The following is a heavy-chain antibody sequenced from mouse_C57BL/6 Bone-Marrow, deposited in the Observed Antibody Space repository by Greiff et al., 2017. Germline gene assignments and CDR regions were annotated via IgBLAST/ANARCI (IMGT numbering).Heavy chain of an antibody. J-gene: IGHJ2*01. CDR2: IYPRDGST. Sequence: QVQLQQSDAELVKPGASVKISFKVSGYTFTDHTIHWMKQRPEQGLEWIGYIYPRDGSTKYNEKFKGKATLTADKSSSTAYMQLNSRTSEDSAVYFCAREGIYYGNYLHFDYWGQGTTLTVSS. CDR3: AREGIYYGNYLHFDY. D-gene: IGHD2-1*01. CDR1: GYTFTDHT. V-gene: IGHV1-78*01.